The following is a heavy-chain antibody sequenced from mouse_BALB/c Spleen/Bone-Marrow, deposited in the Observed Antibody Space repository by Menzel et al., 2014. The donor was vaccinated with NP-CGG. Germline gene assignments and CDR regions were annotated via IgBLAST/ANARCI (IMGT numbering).Heavy chain of an antibody. Sequence: DVKLQESGPGLVKPSQSLSLTCSVTGYSITSGYYWNLIRQFPGNKLEWMGYISYDGSNNYNPSLKNRISITRDTSKNQFFLKLNSVTTEDTATYYCARDPGLDYDSFDYWGQGTTLTVSS. D-gene: IGHD2-4*01. CDR1: GYSITSGYY. J-gene: IGHJ2*01. CDR2: ISYDGSN. V-gene: IGHV3-6*02. CDR3: ARDPGLDYDSFDY.